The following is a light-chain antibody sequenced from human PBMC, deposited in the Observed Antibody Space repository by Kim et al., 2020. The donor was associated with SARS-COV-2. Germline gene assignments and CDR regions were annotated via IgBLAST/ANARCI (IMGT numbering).Light chain of an antibody. CDR2: DAS. Sequence: EIVLTQSPATLSLSPGERATLSCRASQSVSIYLAWYQQKPGQAPRLLIYDASNRATGIPARFTGSGSGTDFSLTISSLEPEDFAVYYCQQGNNWPLTFGGGTKVGIK. CDR3: QQGNNWPLT. J-gene: IGKJ4*01. CDR1: QSVSIY. V-gene: IGKV3-11*01.